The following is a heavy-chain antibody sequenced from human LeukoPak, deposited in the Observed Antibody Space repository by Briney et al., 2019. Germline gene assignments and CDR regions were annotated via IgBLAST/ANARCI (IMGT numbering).Heavy chain of an antibody. CDR3: ARDLTAFDI. CDR2: INPSGCST. D-gene: IGHD4/OR15-4a*01. CDR1: GYTFTSYY. J-gene: IGHJ3*02. V-gene: IGHV1-46*01. Sequence: ASVKVSCMASGYTFTSYYMHWVRQAPGQGLEWMGIINPSGCSTSYAQKFQGRVTMTRDMSTSTVYMELSSLRSEDTAVYYCARDLTAFDIWGQGTMVTVSS.